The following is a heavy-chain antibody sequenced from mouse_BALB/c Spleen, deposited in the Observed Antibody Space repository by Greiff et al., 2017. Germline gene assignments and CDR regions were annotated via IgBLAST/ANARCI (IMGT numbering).Heavy chain of an antibody. J-gene: IGHJ4*01. CDR2: IYPGDGDT. CDR3: ARGDGNYYVDYAMDY. CDR1: GYTFTSYW. D-gene: IGHD2-1*01. V-gene: IGHV1-87*01. Sequence: QVQLQQSGAELVRPGASVKLSCKASGYTFTSYWMQWVKQRPGQGLEWIGAIYPGDGDTRYTQKFKGKATLTADKSSSTAYMQLSSLASEDSAVYYCARGDGNYYVDYAMDYWGQGTSVTVSS.